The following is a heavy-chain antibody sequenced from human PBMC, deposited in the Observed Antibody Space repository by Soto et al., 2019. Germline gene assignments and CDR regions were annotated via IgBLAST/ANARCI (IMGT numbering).Heavy chain of an antibody. J-gene: IGHJ4*02. CDR1: GVGLSTYA. V-gene: IGHV3-23*01. Sequence: EVQLLESGGGFVQPGGSLRLSCTASGVGLSTYAISWVRQAPGKALEWVSVISGNSGKTDYADSVKGRFSISRDKSENTVYLQMNRLRAEDTAVYYCALPSCGGDCYSPFDYWGQGPLVTVSS. CDR3: ALPSCGGDCYSPFDY. D-gene: IGHD2-21*02. CDR2: ISGNSGKT.